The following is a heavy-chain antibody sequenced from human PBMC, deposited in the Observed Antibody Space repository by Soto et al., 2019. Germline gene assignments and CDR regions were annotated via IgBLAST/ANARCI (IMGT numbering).Heavy chain of an antibody. CDR2: ISGSGGST. V-gene: IGHV3-23*01. CDR1: GFTFSSYA. J-gene: IGHJ4*02. D-gene: IGHD3-3*01. CDR3: ANPPYYDFWSVYPPYFDS. Sequence: GGSLRLSCAASGFTFSSYAMSWVRQAPGKGLEWVSAISGSGGSTYYADSVKGRFTISRDNSKNTLYLQMNSLRAEDTAVYYCANPPYYDFWSVYPPYFDSWGQGPLVTVS.